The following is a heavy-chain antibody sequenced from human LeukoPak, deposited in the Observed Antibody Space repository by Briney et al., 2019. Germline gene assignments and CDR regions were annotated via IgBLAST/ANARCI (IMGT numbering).Heavy chain of an antibody. J-gene: IGHJ4*02. V-gene: IGHV4-59*01. CDR1: GGSISSDY. D-gene: IGHD3-22*01. CDR2: IYYSGTT. Sequence: SETLSLTCTVSGGSISSDYWSWIRQPPGKGLEWIGYIYYSGTTNYNPSLKSRVTISVDTSKNQFSLKLSSVTTADTAVYYCARYSSGLFAYWGQGTLVTVSS. CDR3: ARYSSGLFAY.